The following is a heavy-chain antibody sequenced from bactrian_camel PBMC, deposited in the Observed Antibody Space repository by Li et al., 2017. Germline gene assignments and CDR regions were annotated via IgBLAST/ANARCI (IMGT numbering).Heavy chain of an antibody. J-gene: IGHJ4*01. CDR2: IYADGRKT. CDR3: AARITDYVDG. V-gene: IGHV3S6*01. Sequence: VQLVESGGGSVQAGGSLRLSCAASGFTFSSYWMYWVRQAPGKGLQWVSSIYADGRKTFYADSVKGRFTISKDNAKNTLYLQMNSLKPEDTAVYYCAARITDYVDGWGQGTQVTVS. D-gene: IGHD4*01. CDR1: GFTFSSYW.